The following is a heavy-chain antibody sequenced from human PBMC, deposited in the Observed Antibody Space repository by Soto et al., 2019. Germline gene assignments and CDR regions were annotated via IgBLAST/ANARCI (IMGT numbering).Heavy chain of an antibody. J-gene: IGHJ4*02. CDR3: AKVDIPYSGSYYLDH. CDR1: GFTFGDYG. CDR2: ISWNCGSI. V-gene: IGHV3-9*01. D-gene: IGHD2-15*01. Sequence: EVQLVESGGGVVQPGRSLRLSCAASGFTFGDYGMHWVRQVPGKGLEWVSGISWNCGSITYADSVRGRFTIARDNAKNTRYRQMNRLRPEDTALYYCAKVDIPYSGSYYLDHWGQGILVSVSS.